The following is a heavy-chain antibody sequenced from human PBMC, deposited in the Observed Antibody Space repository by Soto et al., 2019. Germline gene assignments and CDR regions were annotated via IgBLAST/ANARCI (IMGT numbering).Heavy chain of an antibody. CDR2: INPNNGAT. CDR1: RYIFTAYF. Sequence: QVQLVQSGAEVKKPGASVKVSCKAPRYIFTAYFMHWVRQAPGQGLEWMGWINPNNGATHYGLSFQGRVTITRDTSISPAYMELRSLRSDDTAVYYCASHDPGARFDPWGQGTLVIVSS. V-gene: IGHV1-2*02. D-gene: IGHD1-1*01. J-gene: IGHJ5*02. CDR3: ASHDPGARFDP.